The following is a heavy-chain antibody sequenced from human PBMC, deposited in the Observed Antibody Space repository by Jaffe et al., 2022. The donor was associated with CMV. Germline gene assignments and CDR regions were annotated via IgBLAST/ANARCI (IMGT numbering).Heavy chain of an antibody. D-gene: IGHD3-22*01. CDR1: GFTVSSNY. CDR2: IYSGGST. Sequence: EVQLVESGGGLIQPGGSLRLSCAASGFTVSSNYMSWVRQAPGKGLEWVSVIYSGGSTYYADSVKGRFTISRDNSKNTLYLQMNSLRAEDTAVYYCARLYLFEEYYYDSSGSNWFDPWGQGTLVTVSS. CDR3: ARLYLFEEYYYDSSGSNWFDP. J-gene: IGHJ5*02. V-gene: IGHV3-53*01.